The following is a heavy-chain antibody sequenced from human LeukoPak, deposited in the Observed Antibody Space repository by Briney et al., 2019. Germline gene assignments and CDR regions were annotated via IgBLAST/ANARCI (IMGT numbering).Heavy chain of an antibody. CDR3: TAIKRGNIFGYFDS. CDR2: VFDSGRT. V-gene: IGHV4-59*11. J-gene: IGHJ4*02. D-gene: IGHD5-18*01. CDR1: GGSMTTHH. Sequence: SETLSLTCTVSGGSMTTHHWNWIRQTPGKGVEGMGYVFDSGRTKENPSLKSRVTLSADTSKNQLSLRLSSVTAADTAVYYCTAIKRGNIFGYFDSWGQGILVTVSS.